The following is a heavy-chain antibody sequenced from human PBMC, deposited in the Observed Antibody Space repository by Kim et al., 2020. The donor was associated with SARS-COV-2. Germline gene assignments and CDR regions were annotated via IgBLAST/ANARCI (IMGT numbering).Heavy chain of an antibody. D-gene: IGHD3-3*01. CDR3: ARGPTSITIFGVVIMEAAWFDP. Sequence: SETLSLTCAVYGGSFSGYYWSWIRQPPGKGLEWIGEINHSGSTNYNPSLKSRVTISVDTSKNQFSLKLSSVTAADTAVYYCARGPTSITIFGVVIMEAAWFDPWGQGTLVTVSS. V-gene: IGHV4-34*01. CDR1: GGSFSGYY. CDR2: INHSGST. J-gene: IGHJ5*02.